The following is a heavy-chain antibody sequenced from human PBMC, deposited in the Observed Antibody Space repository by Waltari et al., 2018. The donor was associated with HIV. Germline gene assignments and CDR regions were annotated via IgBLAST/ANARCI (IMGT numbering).Heavy chain of an antibody. CDR3: ARDRDFWSGHYYYYGMDV. CDR1: GGSISSYY. CDR2: IYYSGSP. J-gene: IGHJ6*02. Sequence: QVQLQESGPGLVKPSETLSLTCTVSGGSISSYYWSWIRQPPGKGLEWIGYIYYSGSPNYNPSLKSRVTISVDTSKNHFSLKLSSVTAADTAVYYCARDRDFWSGHYYYYGMDVWGQGTTVTVSS. D-gene: IGHD3-3*01. V-gene: IGHV4-59*01.